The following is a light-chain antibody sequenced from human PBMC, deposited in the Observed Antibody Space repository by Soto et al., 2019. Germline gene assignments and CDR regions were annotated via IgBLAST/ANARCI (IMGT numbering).Light chain of an antibody. V-gene: IGKV3-20*01. CDR3: QQYAGSPST. J-gene: IGKJ1*01. Sequence: DIVLTQSPGTLSLSPGERATLSCRDSQSVSNSYLAWYQQKPGQGPRLLIYGASSRATGIPDRFSGSGSGTDFTLTISRLEPEDFAVYYCQQYAGSPSTFGQGTKVDIK. CDR2: GAS. CDR1: QSVSNSY.